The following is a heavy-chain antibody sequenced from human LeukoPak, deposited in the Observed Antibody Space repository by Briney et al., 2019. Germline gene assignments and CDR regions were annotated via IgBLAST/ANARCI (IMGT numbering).Heavy chain of an antibody. J-gene: IGHJ4*02. V-gene: IGHV3-48*01. D-gene: IGHD5-12*01. CDR1: GFTFSSYS. Sequence: PGGSLRLSCAASGFTFSSYSMNWVRQAPGKGLEWVSYISSWTSTIYYADSVKGRFTISRDNAKNSLYLQMNSLRAEDTAVYYCARGPSGYHNTGGQGTLVTVSS. CDR2: ISSWTSTI. CDR3: ARGPSGYHNT.